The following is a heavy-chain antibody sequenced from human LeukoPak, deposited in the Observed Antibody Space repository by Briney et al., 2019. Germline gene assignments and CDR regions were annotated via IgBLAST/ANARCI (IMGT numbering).Heavy chain of an antibody. CDR2: ITISGGST. J-gene: IGHJ6*03. D-gene: IGHD2-2*01. V-gene: IGHV3-23*01. CDR1: GFTFSSYD. CDR3: AKRGNPAVGHHYLDV. Sequence: GGSLRLSCAASGFTFSSYDMSRDRQAPGKGLEWVSSITISGGSTFYADSVMGRFTITRDNYKNTLYLQMNSLSAEDTAVYYCAKRGNPAVGHHYLDVRGKGTTVSVSS.